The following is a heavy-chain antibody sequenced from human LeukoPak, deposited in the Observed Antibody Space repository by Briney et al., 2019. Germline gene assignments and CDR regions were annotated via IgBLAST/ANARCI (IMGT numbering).Heavy chain of an antibody. Sequence: GGSLRLSCAASGFTFSSYAMSWVRQAPGRGLEWVSALSGSGDDTYYADSVKGRFTISRDNSKNTLYLQMNSLRAEDTAVYYCAVQRGGDGYNTFDYWGQGTLVTVSS. CDR3: AVQRGGDGYNTFDY. V-gene: IGHV3-23*01. CDR1: GFTFSSYA. J-gene: IGHJ4*02. D-gene: IGHD5-24*01. CDR2: LSGSGDDT.